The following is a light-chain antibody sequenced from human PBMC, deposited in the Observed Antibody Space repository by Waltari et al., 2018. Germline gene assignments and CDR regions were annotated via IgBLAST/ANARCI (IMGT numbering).Light chain of an antibody. J-gene: IGKJ2*01. V-gene: IGKV3-11*01. CDR2: DAS. CDR3: QQRGNWPYT. CDR1: QTVRSY. Sequence: ELVLTPSPATLSLSPGERATLSCRASQTVRSYLAGNQQRPGQTPRLLIFDASSRATGISAKFSGSGSGTDFTLTVSNLGPEDFAVYYCQQRGNWPYTFGPGTRVEIK.